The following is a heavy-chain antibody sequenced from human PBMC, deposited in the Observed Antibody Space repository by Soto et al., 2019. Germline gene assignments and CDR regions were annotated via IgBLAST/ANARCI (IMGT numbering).Heavy chain of an antibody. D-gene: IGHD3-9*01. Sequence: SETLSLTCTVSGGSISSGGYYWSWIRQHPGKGLEWIGYIYYSGSTYYNPSLKSRVTISVDTSKNQFSLKLSAVTAADTAVYYGARGHDILTGYPGYWGQGTLVTVSS. CDR2: IYYSGST. CDR3: ARGHDILTGYPGY. V-gene: IGHV4-31*03. J-gene: IGHJ4*02. CDR1: GGSISSGGYY.